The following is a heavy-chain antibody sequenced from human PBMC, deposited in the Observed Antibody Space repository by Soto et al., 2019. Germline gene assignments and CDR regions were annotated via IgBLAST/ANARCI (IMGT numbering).Heavy chain of an antibody. D-gene: IGHD3-16*01. J-gene: IGHJ4*02. CDR1: GFTFSSYA. CDR2: ISYDGSNK. Sequence: QVQLVESGGGVVQPGRSLRLSCAASGFTFSSYAMHWVRQAPGKGLEWVAVISYDGSNKYYADSVKGRFTISRDNSKNTLYLQMNSLRAEDTDVYYCARAYEGDYFDYWGQGTLVTVS. V-gene: IGHV3-30-3*01. CDR3: ARAYEGDYFDY.